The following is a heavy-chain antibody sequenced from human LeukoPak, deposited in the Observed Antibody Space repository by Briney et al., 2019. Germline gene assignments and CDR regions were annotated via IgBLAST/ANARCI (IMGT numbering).Heavy chain of an antibody. CDR2: ISTGGGST. D-gene: IGHD3-3*01. Sequence: GSLRLSCAASGFTFSSYAMAWVRQAPGKGLEWVSAISTGGGSTYYADSVKGRFTISRDNSKNTLCLQMNSLRVEDTAVYYCAKGDYTRARPYYYHMDVWGKGTTVTVSS. J-gene: IGHJ6*03. CDR3: AKGDYTRARPYYYHMDV. V-gene: IGHV3-23*01. CDR1: GFTFSSYA.